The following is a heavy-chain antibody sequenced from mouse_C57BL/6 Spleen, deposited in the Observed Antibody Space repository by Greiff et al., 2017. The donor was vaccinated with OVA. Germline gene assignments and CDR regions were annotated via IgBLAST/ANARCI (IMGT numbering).Heavy chain of an antibody. J-gene: IGHJ3*01. CDR2: INPNNGGT. D-gene: IGHD2-4*01. V-gene: IGHV1-22*01. CDR3: ARYDYDGGAWFAY. CDR1: GYTFTDYN. Sequence: VQLQQSGPELVKPGASVKMSCKASGYTFTDYNMHWVKQSHGKSLEWIGYINPNNGGTSYNQKFKGKATLTVNKSSSTAYMELRSLTSEDSAVYYCARYDYDGGAWFAYWGQGTLVTVSA.